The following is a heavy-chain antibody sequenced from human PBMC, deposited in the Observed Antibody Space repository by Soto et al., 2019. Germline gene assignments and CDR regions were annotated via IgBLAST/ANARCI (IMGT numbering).Heavy chain of an antibody. V-gene: IGHV4-4*02. CDR1: GGSVSSNDW. Sequence: PSETLSLTCAVSGGSVSSNDWWSWVRQPPGKGLEWIGEVYHSGSTNYNPSLKGRVTISVDKSKNQFSLKLSSVTAADTAVYYCARSERRLPLYWGQGTLVTVSS. CDR2: VYHSGST. J-gene: IGHJ4*02. CDR3: ARSERRLPLY.